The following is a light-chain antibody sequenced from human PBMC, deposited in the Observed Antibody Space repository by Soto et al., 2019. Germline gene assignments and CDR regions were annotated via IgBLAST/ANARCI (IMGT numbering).Light chain of an antibody. CDR1: QSDTASY. Sequence: EIELTQAPGTLPLSPGPRPTLSCRAGQSDTASYLTWYQQKPGQAPRLLIFGVSNRDTGIPYRFSGSGSGTDFTFTISRLEPEDIATYYCQQYERFPITFGQGTRLEI. CDR3: QQYERFPIT. CDR2: GVS. J-gene: IGKJ5*01. V-gene: IGKV3-20*01.